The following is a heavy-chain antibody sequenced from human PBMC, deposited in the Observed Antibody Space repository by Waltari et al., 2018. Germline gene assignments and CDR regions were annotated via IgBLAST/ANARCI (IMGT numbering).Heavy chain of an antibody. CDR3: ARANITIFGVDYGMDV. V-gene: IGHV1-2*02. D-gene: IGHD3-3*01. CDR2: TNPNRGGT. J-gene: IGHJ6*02. CDR1: GYTFTGYY. Sequence: QVQLVQSGAEVKKPGASVKVSCKASGYTFTGYYMHWVRQDPGQGLEGTGWTNPNRGGTNYAQKFQCRVTMTRDTSISPAYRELSRLRSDDTAVYYCARANITIFGVDYGMDVWGQGTTVTVSS.